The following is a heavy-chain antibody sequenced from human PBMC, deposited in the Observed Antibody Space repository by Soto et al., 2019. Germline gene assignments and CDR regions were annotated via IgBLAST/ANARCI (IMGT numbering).Heavy chain of an antibody. V-gene: IGHV1-3*01. CDR3: ATAIAASSEGY. CDR2: INAGNGNT. CDR1: GGTFSSYA. Sequence: QVQLVQSGAEVKKPGSSVKVSCKASGGTFSSYAISWVRQAPGQSLEWMGWINAGNGNTKYSQTFQGRVTITKDTSASTAYMELISLRSEDTAVYYCATAIAASSEGYWGQGTLVTVSS. D-gene: IGHD6-13*01. J-gene: IGHJ4*02.